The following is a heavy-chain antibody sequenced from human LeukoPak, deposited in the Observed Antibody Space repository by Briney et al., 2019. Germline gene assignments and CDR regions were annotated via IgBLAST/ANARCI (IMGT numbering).Heavy chain of an antibody. CDR3: VRHIKPAGPWDGMDV. CDR2: ISAYNSNK. Sequence: SVKVSCKASGYTFTSYGISWVRQAPGQGLEWVAWISAYNSNKNSAEKFQGRVTMTIDTSTSTAYMELRSLKSDDTAVYYCVRHIKPAGPWDGMDVWGQGTTVIVSS. CDR1: GYTFTSYG. J-gene: IGHJ6*02. V-gene: IGHV1-18*04. D-gene: IGHD1-26*01.